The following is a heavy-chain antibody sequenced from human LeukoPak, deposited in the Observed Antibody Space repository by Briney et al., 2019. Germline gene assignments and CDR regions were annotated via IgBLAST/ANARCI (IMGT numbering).Heavy chain of an antibody. D-gene: IGHD3-3*01. CDR3: ATELRFLEWYDAFDI. Sequence: ASVKVSCKVSGYTLTELSMHWVRQAPGKGLEWMGGFDPEDGETIYAQKFQGRVTMTEDTSTDTAYMELSSLRSEDTAVYYCATELRFLEWYDAFDIWGQGTMVTVSS. CDR1: GYTLTELS. J-gene: IGHJ3*02. CDR2: FDPEDGET. V-gene: IGHV1-24*01.